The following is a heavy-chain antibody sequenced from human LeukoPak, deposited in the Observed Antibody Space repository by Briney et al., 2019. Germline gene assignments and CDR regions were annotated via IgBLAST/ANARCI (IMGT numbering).Heavy chain of an antibody. CDR2: ISSDGSST. CDR3: ARALAVAGTGGHY. CDR1: GFTFSSYS. Sequence: GGSLRLSCAASGFTFSSYSMNWVRQAPGKGLVWVSRISSDGSSTGYADSVKGRFTISRDNAKNTLYLQMNSLRAEDTAVYYCARALAVAGTGGHYWGQGTLVTVSP. V-gene: IGHV3-74*01. D-gene: IGHD6-19*01. J-gene: IGHJ4*02.